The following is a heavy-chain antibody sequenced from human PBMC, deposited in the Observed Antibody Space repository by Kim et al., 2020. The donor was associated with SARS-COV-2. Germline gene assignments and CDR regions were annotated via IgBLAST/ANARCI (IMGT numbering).Heavy chain of an antibody. CDR2: TRNKANSYTT. J-gene: IGHJ6*01. D-gene: IGHD3-10*01. Sequence: GGSLRLSCAASGFTFSDHYMNWVRQAPGKGLEWVGRTRNKANSYTTEYAASVKGRFTISRDDSKHSLYLQMNSLETEDTAVYSCAREADGSGSDRNYYY. CDR3: AREADGSGSDRNYYY. V-gene: IGHV3-72*01. CDR1: GFTFSDHY.